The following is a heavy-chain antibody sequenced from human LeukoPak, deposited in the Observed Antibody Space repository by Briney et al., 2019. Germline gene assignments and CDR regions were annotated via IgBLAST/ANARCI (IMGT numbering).Heavy chain of an antibody. V-gene: IGHV4-61*01. CDR3: ARFGDYGSGIYYFDD. J-gene: IGHJ4*02. D-gene: IGHD3-10*01. CDR1: GGSVSGGTYY. Sequence: SETLSLTCTVSGGSVSGGTYYWSWIRQPPGKGLEWIGYIYYSGSTKYNPSLKSRVTISVGTSKNQFSLKLSSVTAADTAVYYCARFGDYGSGIYYFDDRGQGTLVTVSS. CDR2: IYYSGST.